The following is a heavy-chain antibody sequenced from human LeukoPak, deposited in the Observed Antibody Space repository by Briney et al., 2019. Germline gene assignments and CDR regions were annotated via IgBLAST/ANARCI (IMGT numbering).Heavy chain of an antibody. V-gene: IGHV1-18*01. J-gene: IGHJ6*03. CDR2: ISAYNGNT. CDR1: GYTFTRYG. D-gene: IGHD1-26*01. Sequence: ASVKVSCKASGYTFTRYGISWVRQAPGQGLEWMGWISAYNGNTNYAQKLQGRVTMTTDTSTSTAYMELRSLRSDDTAVYYCARETHYSSGSYEYYYYYMDVWGKGTTVTVSS. CDR3: ARETHYSSGSYEYYYYYMDV.